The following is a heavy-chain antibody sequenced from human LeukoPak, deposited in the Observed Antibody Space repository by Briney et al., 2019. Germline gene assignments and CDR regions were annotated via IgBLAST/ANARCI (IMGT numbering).Heavy chain of an antibody. Sequence: PGRSLRLSCAASGFTCSSYAMHWVRQAPGKGLEWVAVISYDGSNKYYADSVKGRFTISRDNSKNTLYLQMNSLRAEDTAVYYCARVRYWGQGTLVTVSS. CDR3: ARVRY. J-gene: IGHJ4*02. V-gene: IGHV3-30-3*01. CDR1: GFTCSSYA. CDR2: ISYDGSNK.